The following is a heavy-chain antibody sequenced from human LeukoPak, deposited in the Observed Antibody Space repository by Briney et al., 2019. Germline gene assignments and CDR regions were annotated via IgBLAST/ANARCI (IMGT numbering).Heavy chain of an antibody. D-gene: IGHD6-19*01. CDR3: ARGLSGWYDWFDP. Sequence: ASVKVSCKASGYTFSGYYMHWVRQAPGQGLEWMGWINPNSGGTNYAQKFQGRVTMTRDTSISTAYMELSRLRSDDTAVYYCARGLSGWYDWFDPWGQGTLVTVSS. CDR2: INPNSGGT. CDR1: GYTFSGYY. J-gene: IGHJ5*02. V-gene: IGHV1-2*02.